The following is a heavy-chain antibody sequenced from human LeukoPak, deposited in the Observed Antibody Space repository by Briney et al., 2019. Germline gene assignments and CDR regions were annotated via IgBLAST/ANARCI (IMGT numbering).Heavy chain of an antibody. D-gene: IGHD3-22*01. J-gene: IGHJ3*02. V-gene: IGHV3-21*01. Sequence: GGSLRLSCAASGFTFSSYSMNWVRQAPGKGLEWVSSISSSSSYIYYADSVKGRFTISRDNAKNSLYLQMNSLRAEDTAVYYCARGIVVVIDDAFDIWGQGTMVTVSP. CDR2: ISSSSSYI. CDR1: GFTFSSYS. CDR3: ARGIVVVIDDAFDI.